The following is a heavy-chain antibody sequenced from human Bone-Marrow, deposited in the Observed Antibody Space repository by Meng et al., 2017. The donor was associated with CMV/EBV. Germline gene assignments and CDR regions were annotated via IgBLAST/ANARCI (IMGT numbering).Heavy chain of an antibody. CDR3: TSHIVVVPAARLGNYYGMDV. D-gene: IGHD2-2*01. CDR2: IRSKANSYAT. CDR1: GFTFSGSA. Sequence: LSLTCAASGFTFSGSAMHWVRQASGKGLEWVGRIRSKANSYATAYAASVKGRFTISRDDSKNTAYLQMNSLKTEDTAVYYCTSHIVVVPAARLGNYYGMDVWGQGTTVTVSS. V-gene: IGHV3-73*01. J-gene: IGHJ6*02.